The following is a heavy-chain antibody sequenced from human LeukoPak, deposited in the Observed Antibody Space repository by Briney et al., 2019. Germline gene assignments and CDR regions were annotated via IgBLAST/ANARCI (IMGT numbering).Heavy chain of an antibody. V-gene: IGHV3-7*04. CDR3: AGRGDGNLYYFDH. J-gene: IGHJ4*02. CDR1: GFTFSSYW. Sequence: GGSLRLSCAASGFTFSSYWMSWVRQAPGKGLEWVANIKQAGGEKYYVDSVKGRFTISRDNAENSLYLQMTSLRPEDTAVYYCAGRGDGNLYYFDHWGQGTLVTASS. CDR2: IKQAGGEK. D-gene: IGHD5-24*01.